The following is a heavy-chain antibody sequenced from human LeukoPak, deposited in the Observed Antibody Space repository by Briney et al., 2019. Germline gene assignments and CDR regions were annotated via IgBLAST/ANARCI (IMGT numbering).Heavy chain of an antibody. CDR3: ARDIRSRYFDY. J-gene: IGHJ4*02. CDR1: DFTFSSYG. CDR2: IWYDGSDK. Sequence: PGGSLRLSCAASDFTFSSYGMHWVRQAPGKGLEWVAVIWYDGSDKYYADSVKGRFTISRDNSKNTLYLQMNSLRAEDTAVYYCARDIRSRYFDYWGQGTLVTVSS. V-gene: IGHV3-33*08.